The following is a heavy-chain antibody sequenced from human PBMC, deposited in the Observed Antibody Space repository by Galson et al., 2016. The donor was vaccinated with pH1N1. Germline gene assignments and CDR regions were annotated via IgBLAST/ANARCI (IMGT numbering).Heavy chain of an antibody. V-gene: IGHV5-51*03. D-gene: IGHD3-22*01. J-gene: IGHJ4*02. CDR3: ARSARVWFDSSGYYPHYFDN. CDR2: IFPGDSDT. CDR1: GYSFSSYW. Sequence: QSGAEVKKPGESLKISCKGFGYSFSSYWIGWVRQMPGKGLEWMGIIFPGDSDTRYNPSFQGQVTISADKSISTTYLHWSSLDASDTAMYFCARSARVWFDSSGYYPHYFDNWGQGTLVTVSS.